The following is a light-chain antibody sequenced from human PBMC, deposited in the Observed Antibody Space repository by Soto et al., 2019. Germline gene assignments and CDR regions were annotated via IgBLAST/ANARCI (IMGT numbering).Light chain of an antibody. CDR1: QSVSSSY. CDR3: QQYNNWPALT. J-gene: IGKJ4*01. Sequence: EIVLTQSPGTLSLSPGERATLSCRASQSVSSSYLAWYQQKPGQAPRLLIYDASNRATGIPARFSGSGSGTDFTLTISSLQSEDFAVYYCQQYNNWPALTFGGGTKVDIK. V-gene: IGKV3D-20*02. CDR2: DAS.